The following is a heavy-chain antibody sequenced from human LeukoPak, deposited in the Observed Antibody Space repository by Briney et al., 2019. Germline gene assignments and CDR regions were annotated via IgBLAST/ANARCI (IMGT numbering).Heavy chain of an antibody. Sequence: SETLSLTCTVSGGSISSYYWSWIRQPPGKGLEWIGYIYYSGSTNYNPSLKSRVTISVDTSKNQFSLKLSSVTAADTAVYYCAREGYDFWSGYRYFDYWAQGTLVTVSS. CDR3: AREGYDFWSGYRYFDY. V-gene: IGHV4-59*01. J-gene: IGHJ4*02. CDR1: GGSISSYY. CDR2: IYYSGST. D-gene: IGHD3-3*01.